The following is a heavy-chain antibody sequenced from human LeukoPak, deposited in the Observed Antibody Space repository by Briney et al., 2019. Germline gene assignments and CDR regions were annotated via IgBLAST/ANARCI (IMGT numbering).Heavy chain of an antibody. CDR1: GGSFSGYY. D-gene: IGHD3-16*02. V-gene: IGHV4-34*01. CDR3: ASPSLGELSFSY. J-gene: IGHJ4*02. Sequence: PSETLSLTCAVYGGSFSGYYWSWIRQPPGKGLEWIGEINHSGSTNYNPSLKSRVTISVDTSKNQFSLKLSSVTAADPAVYYCASPSLGELSFSYWGQGTLVTVSS. CDR2: INHSGST.